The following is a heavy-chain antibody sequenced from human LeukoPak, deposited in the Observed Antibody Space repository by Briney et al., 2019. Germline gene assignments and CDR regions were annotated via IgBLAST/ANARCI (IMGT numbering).Heavy chain of an antibody. CDR1: GYSFTSHW. D-gene: IGHD3-22*01. CDR2: IYPGDSNT. CDR3: ARPGIYYDSSNPGDY. J-gene: IGHJ4*02. V-gene: IGHV5-51*01. Sequence: GESLKISCKGSGYSFTSHWIGWVRQMPGKGLEWMGIIYPGDSNTRYSPSFQGQVTISADKSISTAYLQWSSLKASDTAMYYCARPGIYYDSSNPGDYWGQGTLVTVSS.